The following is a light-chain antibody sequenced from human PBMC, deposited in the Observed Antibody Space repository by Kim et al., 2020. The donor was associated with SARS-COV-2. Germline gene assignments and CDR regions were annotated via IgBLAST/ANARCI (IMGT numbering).Light chain of an antibody. CDR2: KVS. Sequence: GQPASNSCRSSQRLVFKDGNTYRNWFHQRPGQAPRRLVYKVSNRDSGVPERFSGSGSGTDFTLKISRVEAEDVGVYYCMQGTHSYTFGQGTKLEI. CDR1: QRLVFKDGNTY. J-gene: IGKJ2*01. CDR3: MQGTHSYT. V-gene: IGKV2-30*01.